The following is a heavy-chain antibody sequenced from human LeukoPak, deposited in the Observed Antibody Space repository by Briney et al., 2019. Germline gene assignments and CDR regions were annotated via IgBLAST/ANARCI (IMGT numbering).Heavy chain of an antibody. D-gene: IGHD4-17*01. Sequence: ASVMVSCKPSGYTFTDYYIHWVRQAPGQGLEWMGWINPNSGDTNYAQKFQDRVTLTRDTSISTAYMEVTRSDDTAVYYCARPNGDYYNWFDPWGQGTLVTVSS. CDR1: GYTFTDYY. V-gene: IGHV1-2*02. CDR2: INPNSGDT. J-gene: IGHJ5*02. CDR3: ARPNGDYYNWFDP.